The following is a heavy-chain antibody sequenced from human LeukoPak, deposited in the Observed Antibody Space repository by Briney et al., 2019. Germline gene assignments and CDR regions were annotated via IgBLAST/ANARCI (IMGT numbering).Heavy chain of an antibody. CDR3: VREAAFDI. Sequence: PGGSLRLSCTASGLTFSTYALSWVRQTQGKGLEWVAIIWYDGSNTYYVDSVRGRFTISRDNSKNTLYLQVNSLRTEDTAVYYCVREAAFDIWGQGTKVTVSS. CDR1: GLTFSTYA. CDR2: IWYDGSNT. J-gene: IGHJ3*02. V-gene: IGHV3-33*08.